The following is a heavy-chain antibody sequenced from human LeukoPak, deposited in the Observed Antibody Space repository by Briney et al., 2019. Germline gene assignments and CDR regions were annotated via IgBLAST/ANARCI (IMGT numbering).Heavy chain of an antibody. CDR2: MNPNSGNT. CDR1: GYTFTSYD. V-gene: IGHV1-8*01. Sequence: GASVKVSCKASGYTFTSYDINWVRQATGRGLEWMGWMNPNSGNTGYAQKFQGRVTMTRNTSISTAYMELSSLRSEDTAVYYCARGTSLLYSSSWYYYYYGMDVWGQGTTVTVSS. J-gene: IGHJ6*02. CDR3: ARGTSLLYSSSWYYYYYGMDV. D-gene: IGHD6-13*01.